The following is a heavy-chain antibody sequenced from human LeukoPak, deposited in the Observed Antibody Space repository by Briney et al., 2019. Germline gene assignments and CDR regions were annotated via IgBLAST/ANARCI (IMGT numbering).Heavy chain of an antibody. CDR2: IYYRGST. CDR3: ARGVSGYCSGGSCSPLDYYYMDV. Sequence: KASETLSLTCTVSGGSISSYYWSWIRQPPGKGLEWIGYIYYRGSTNYNPSLKSRVTISVDTSKNQFSLKLSSVTAADTAVYYCARGVSGYCSGGSCSPLDYYYMDVWGKGTTVTVSS. CDR1: GGSISSYY. D-gene: IGHD2-15*01. J-gene: IGHJ6*03. V-gene: IGHV4-59*01.